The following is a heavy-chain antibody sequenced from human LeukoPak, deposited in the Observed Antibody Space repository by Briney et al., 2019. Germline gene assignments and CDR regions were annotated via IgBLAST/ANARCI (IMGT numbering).Heavy chain of an antibody. CDR3: AKATLPWDIVVVPAAMDY. J-gene: IGHJ4*02. D-gene: IGHD2-2*01. V-gene: IGHV3-48*04. CDR1: GFTFSSYS. CDR2: ISSSSSTI. Sequence: GGSLRLSCAASGFTFSSYSMNWVRQAPGKGLEWVSYISSSSSTIYYADSVKGRFTISRDNSMNTVYLQMNSLRVEDTAVYYCAKATLPWDIVVVPAAMDYWGQGTLVTVSS.